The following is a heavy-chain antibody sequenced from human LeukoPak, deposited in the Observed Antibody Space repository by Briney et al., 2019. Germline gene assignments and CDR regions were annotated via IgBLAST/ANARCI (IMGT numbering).Heavy chain of an antibody. J-gene: IGHJ4*02. Sequence: SETLSLTCAVYGGSFSGYYWSWIRQPPGKGLEWIGEINHSGSTNYNPSLKSRVTISVDTSKNQFSLKLSSVTAADTAVYYCARVIRTTGYYSNPKSGSFDFWGQGTLVTVSS. CDR3: ARVIRTTGYYSNPKSGSFDF. CDR1: GGSFSGYY. D-gene: IGHD3-9*01. CDR2: INHSGST. V-gene: IGHV4-34*01.